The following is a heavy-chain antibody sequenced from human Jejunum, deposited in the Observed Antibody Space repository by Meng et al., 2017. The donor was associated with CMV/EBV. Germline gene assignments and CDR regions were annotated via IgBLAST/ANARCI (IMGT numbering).Heavy chain of an antibody. CDR1: GFTFSVYG. CDR3: AKALPGGWDAFDV. D-gene: IGHD2-15*01. CDR2: IRGSGGGT. Sequence: APGFTFSVYGMSWVRQAPGKGLEWVSSIRGSGGGTFYADSVKGRFTISRDNSKNTLYLQMNTLRVEDAATYYCAKALPGGWDAFDVWGHGTTVTVSS. J-gene: IGHJ3*01. V-gene: IGHV3-23*01.